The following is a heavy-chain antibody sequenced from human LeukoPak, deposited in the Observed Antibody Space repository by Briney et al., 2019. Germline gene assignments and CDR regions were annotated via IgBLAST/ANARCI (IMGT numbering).Heavy chain of an antibody. Sequence: SETLSLTCTVSGYSISSGYYWGWIRQPPGKGLEWIGSIYHSGSTYYNPSLKSRVTISVDTSKNQFSLKLSSVTAADTAVYYCASRILLWFGELWDYWGQGTLVTVSS. J-gene: IGHJ4*02. D-gene: IGHD3-10*01. V-gene: IGHV4-38-2*02. CDR2: IYHSGST. CDR1: GYSISSGYY. CDR3: ASRILLWFGELWDY.